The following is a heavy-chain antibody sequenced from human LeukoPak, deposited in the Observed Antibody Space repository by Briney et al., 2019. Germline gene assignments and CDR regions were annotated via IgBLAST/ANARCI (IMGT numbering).Heavy chain of an antibody. Sequence: PGGSLRLSCAASGFTFSDYTINWVRQALGKGLEWVSGLSGSGGTTYYADSVKGRVTISRDNSKNTLYLQMNSLRAEDTAVYYCARAYSGNYYPDYWGQGTLVTASS. CDR2: LSGSGGTT. V-gene: IGHV3-23*01. D-gene: IGHD1-26*01. CDR3: ARAYSGNYYPDY. J-gene: IGHJ4*02. CDR1: GFTFSDYT.